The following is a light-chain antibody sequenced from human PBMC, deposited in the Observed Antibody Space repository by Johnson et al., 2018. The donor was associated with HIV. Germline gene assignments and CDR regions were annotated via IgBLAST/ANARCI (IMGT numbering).Light chain of an antibody. CDR1: SSNIGTNY. CDR3: ATWSGSLN. V-gene: IGLV1-51*02. J-gene: IGLJ1*01. Sequence: QSVLTQPPSVSAAPGQNVNISCSGGSSNIGTNYVSWYQHLPGTAPKLLIYENNKRPSGIPDRFSGAKSGTSATLAITGLQTGDEVDYYCATWSGSLNFGTGTKVTVL. CDR2: ENN.